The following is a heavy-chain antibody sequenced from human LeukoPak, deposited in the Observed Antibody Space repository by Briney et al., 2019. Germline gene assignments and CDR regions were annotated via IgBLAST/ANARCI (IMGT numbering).Heavy chain of an antibody. Sequence: GASVKVSCKASGYTFTSYGISWVRQAPGQGLEWMGWISAYNGNTNYAQKLQGRVTMTTDTSTSTAYVELRSLRSDDTAVYYCARGTMVRGVIPSYYYGMDVWGKGTTVTVSS. CDR2: ISAYNGNT. CDR3: ARGTMVRGVIPSYYYGMDV. D-gene: IGHD3-10*01. V-gene: IGHV1-18*04. CDR1: GYTFTSYG. J-gene: IGHJ6*04.